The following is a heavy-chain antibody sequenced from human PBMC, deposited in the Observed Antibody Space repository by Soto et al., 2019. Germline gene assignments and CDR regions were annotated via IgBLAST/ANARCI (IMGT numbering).Heavy chain of an antibody. CDR3: AKERTYYYGSGNYHHYGMDV. D-gene: IGHD3-10*01. CDR2: IKQDGSEK. J-gene: IGHJ6*02. CDR1: GFTFSSYW. V-gene: IGHV3-7*03. Sequence: HPGGSLRLSCAASGFTFSSYWMSWVRQAPGKGLEWVANIKQDGSEKYYVDSVKGRFTISRDNSKNTLYLQMNSLRAEDTAVYYCAKERTYYYGSGNYHHYGMDVWGQGTTVTVSS.